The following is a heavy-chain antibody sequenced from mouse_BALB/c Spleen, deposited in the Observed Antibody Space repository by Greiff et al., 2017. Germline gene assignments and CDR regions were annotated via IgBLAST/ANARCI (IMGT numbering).Heavy chain of an antibody. CDR3: ARGGHLALLRLPGAMDY. J-gene: IGHJ4*01. CDR2: IHYSGST. Sequence: EVKVEESGPDLVKPSQSLSLTCTVTGYSITSGYSWHWIRQFPGNKLEWMGYIHYSGSTNYNPSLKSRISITRDTSKNQFFLQLNSVTTEDTATYYCARGGHLALLRLPGAMDYWGQGTSVTVSS. V-gene: IGHV3-1*02. D-gene: IGHD1-2*01. CDR1: GYSITSGYS.